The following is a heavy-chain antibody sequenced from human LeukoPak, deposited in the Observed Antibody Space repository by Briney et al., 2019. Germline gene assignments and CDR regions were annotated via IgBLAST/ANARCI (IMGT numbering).Heavy chain of an antibody. D-gene: IGHD5/OR15-5a*01. CDR3: AKDFFSTITYFDY. V-gene: IGHV3-9*03. CDR1: GFTYDDYA. Sequence: QPGGPLRLPCAASGFTYDDYAMHWVRPAPGKGLEWVSGNSWNSGSIGYADSVKGRFNISRDNAKNSLYLQMNSLRAEDMALYYCAKDFFSTITYFDYWGQGTLVTVSS. J-gene: IGHJ4*02. CDR2: NSWNSGSI.